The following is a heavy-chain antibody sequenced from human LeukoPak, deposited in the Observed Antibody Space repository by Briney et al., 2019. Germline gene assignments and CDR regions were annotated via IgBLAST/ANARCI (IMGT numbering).Heavy chain of an antibody. V-gene: IGHV4-4*07. J-gene: IGHJ5*02. D-gene: IGHD3-10*01. Sequence: PSGTLSLTCTVSGGSISSYYWSWIRQPAGKGLEWIGRIYTSGSTNYNPSLKSRVTMSVDTSKNQFSLKLSSVTAADTAVYYCAREVMVRGVTGWFDPWGQGTLVTVSS. CDR1: GGSISSYY. CDR2: IYTSGST. CDR3: AREVMVRGVTGWFDP.